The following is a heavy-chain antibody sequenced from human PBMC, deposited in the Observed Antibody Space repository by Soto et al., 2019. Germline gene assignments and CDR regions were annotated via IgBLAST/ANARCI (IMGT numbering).Heavy chain of an antibody. CDR1: GGSISSYY. Sequence: SETLSLTCTVSGGSISSYYWSWIRQPPGKGLEWIGYIYYSGSTNYNPSLKSRVTISVDTSKNQFSLKLSSVTAADTAVYYCARDSPEIRQLPHYWGQGTLVTVSS. J-gene: IGHJ4*02. V-gene: IGHV4-59*01. CDR3: ARDSPEIRQLPHY. D-gene: IGHD1-1*01. CDR2: IYYSGST.